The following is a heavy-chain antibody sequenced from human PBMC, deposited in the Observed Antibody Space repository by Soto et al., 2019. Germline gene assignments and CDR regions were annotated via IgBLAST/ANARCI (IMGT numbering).Heavy chain of an antibody. CDR2: IYHSGST. D-gene: IGHD3-10*01. CDR3: AGGFGSGHYDY. Sequence: TLSLTCDVSGVSISSSSWWSWVRQPPGKGLEWVGEIYHSGSTNYNPSLKSRVTISVDKSKNQFSLRLTSVTAADTAVYYCAGGFGSGHYDYWGQGSLVTVSS. V-gene: IGHV4-4*02. J-gene: IGHJ4*02. CDR1: GVSISSSSW.